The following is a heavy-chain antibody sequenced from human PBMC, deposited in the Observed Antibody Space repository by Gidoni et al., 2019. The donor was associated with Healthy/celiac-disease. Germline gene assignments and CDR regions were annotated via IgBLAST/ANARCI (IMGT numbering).Heavy chain of an antibody. CDR3: ASPADCSGGSCYSSYYDYGMDV. CDR1: VSTFTLSY. J-gene: IGHJ6*02. V-gene: IGHV1-2*02. CDR2: NHASSGGT. D-gene: IGHD2-15*01. Sequence: QVQLVLSGAEVKKPGPSVQVSCQPSVSTFTLSYTHCVRQAPGQGLEWMGWNHASSGGTNYAQKCQGRVTMTRDTAISTAYRELSRLRADDTAVYYCASPADCSGGSCYSSYYDYGMDVWGQGTTVTVSS.